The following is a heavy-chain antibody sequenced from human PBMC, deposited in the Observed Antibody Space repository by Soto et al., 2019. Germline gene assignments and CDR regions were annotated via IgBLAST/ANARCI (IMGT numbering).Heavy chain of an antibody. J-gene: IGHJ3*02. D-gene: IGHD4-17*01. Sequence: GESLKISCAASGFTFSDYYMSWIRQAPGKGLEWVSYISSSGSTIYYADSVKGRFTISRDNAKNSLYLQMNSLRAEDTAVYYCARDLDYGAFDIWGQGTMVTVSS. CDR2: ISSSGSTI. V-gene: IGHV3-11*01. CDR3: ARDLDYGAFDI. CDR1: GFTFSDYY.